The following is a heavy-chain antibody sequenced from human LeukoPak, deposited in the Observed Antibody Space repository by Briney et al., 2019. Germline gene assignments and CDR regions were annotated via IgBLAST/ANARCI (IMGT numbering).Heavy chain of an antibody. CDR1: GFTFSSYA. J-gene: IGHJ4*02. CDR2: ISYDGSNA. Sequence: GGSLRLSCAASGFTFSSYAMHWVRQAPGKGLEWVALISYDGSNADYVDSVKGRFTISRDNFKNTLFLQMNSLRAEDTAVYYCTRGQYYYHSGHYLGNFDYWGPGTLVTVSS. CDR3: TRGQYYYHSGHYLGNFDY. V-gene: IGHV3-30*04. D-gene: IGHD3-22*01.